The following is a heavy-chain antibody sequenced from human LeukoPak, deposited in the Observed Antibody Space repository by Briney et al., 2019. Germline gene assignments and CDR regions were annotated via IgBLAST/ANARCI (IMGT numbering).Heavy chain of an antibody. Sequence: SQTLSLTCTVSGGTISSGGYYWSWIRQHPGKGLEWIGYIYYSGSTYYNPSLKSRVTISVDTSKNQFTLKLSSVTAADTAVYYCAREDYGGNLRNWFDPWGQGTLVTVSS. CDR1: GGTISSGGYY. J-gene: IGHJ5*02. CDR2: IYYSGST. D-gene: IGHD4-23*01. V-gene: IGHV4-31*03. CDR3: AREDYGGNLRNWFDP.